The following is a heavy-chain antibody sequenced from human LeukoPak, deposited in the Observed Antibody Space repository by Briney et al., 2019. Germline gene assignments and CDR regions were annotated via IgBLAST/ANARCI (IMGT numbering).Heavy chain of an antibody. CDR1: GYTFTSYY. CDR2: ITTSGGST. D-gene: IGHD6-13*01. V-gene: IGHV1-46*01. Sequence: ASVKVSCKASGYTFTSYYMHWVRQAPGQGLEWMGIITTSGGSTSYAQKFQGRVTMTRDMSTSTVYMELSSLRSEDTAVYYCARGFRGSSWYNYYYYMDVWGKGTTVTVSS. CDR3: ARGFRGSSWYNYYYYMDV. J-gene: IGHJ6*03.